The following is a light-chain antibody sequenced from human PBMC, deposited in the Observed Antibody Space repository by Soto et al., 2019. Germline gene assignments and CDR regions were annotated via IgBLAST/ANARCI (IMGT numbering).Light chain of an antibody. J-gene: IGLJ1*01. Sequence: QSALTQPPSASWSPGQSVTISCTGTSSDIGDYNYVSWYQQHPANAPKLMIYEVSKRPSGVPDRFSGSKCGNTASLTVCGLQAEDEADYYCSSYPRSNHLYVVGTGTKVTVL. V-gene: IGLV2-8*01. CDR1: SSDIGDYNY. CDR3: SSYPRSNHLYV. CDR2: EVS.